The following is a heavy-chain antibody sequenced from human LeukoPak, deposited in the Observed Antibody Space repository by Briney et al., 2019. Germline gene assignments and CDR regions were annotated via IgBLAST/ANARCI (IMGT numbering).Heavy chain of an antibody. CDR3: ARDGYNYGWFDP. V-gene: IGHV4-59*01. Sequence: SETLSLTCTVSGGSISSYYWSWIRQPPGKGLEWIGYIYYSGSTNYNPSLKSRVTISVDTSKNQFSPKLSSVTAADTAVYYCARDGYNYGWFDPWGQGTLVTVSS. J-gene: IGHJ5*02. D-gene: IGHD5-24*01. CDR2: IYYSGST. CDR1: GGSISSYY.